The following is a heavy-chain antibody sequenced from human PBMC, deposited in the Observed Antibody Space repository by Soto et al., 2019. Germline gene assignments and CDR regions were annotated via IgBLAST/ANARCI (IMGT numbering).Heavy chain of an antibody. CDR3: AKGSDYVPVISYYGMDV. CDR1: GFTFDDYT. Sequence: PGGSLRLSCAASGFTFDDYTMHWVRQAPGKGLEWVSLISWDGGSTYYADSVKGRFTISRDNSKNSLYLQMNRLRTEDTALYYCAKGSDYVPVISYYGMDVWGQGTTVTVSS. D-gene: IGHD3-10*02. J-gene: IGHJ6*02. V-gene: IGHV3-43*01. CDR2: ISWDGGST.